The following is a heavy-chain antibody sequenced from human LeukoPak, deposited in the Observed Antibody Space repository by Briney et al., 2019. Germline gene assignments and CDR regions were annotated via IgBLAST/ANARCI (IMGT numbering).Heavy chain of an antibody. CDR1: GFSFTNYW. D-gene: IGHD2-15*01. CDR3: VSQEVVPH. J-gene: IGHJ4*02. CDR2: VKEDGTTK. Sequence: PGGSLRLSCAASGFSFTNYWVSWVRQAPGKGLGWVANVKEDGTTKQYVDSVKGRFTISRDNAKNSLYLQMDSLRAEDTAVYYCVSQEVVPHWGQGTLVSVSS. V-gene: IGHV3-7*01.